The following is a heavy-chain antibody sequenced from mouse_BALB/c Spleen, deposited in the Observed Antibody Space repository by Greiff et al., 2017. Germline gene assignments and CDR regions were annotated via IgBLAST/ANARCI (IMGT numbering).Heavy chain of an antibody. V-gene: IGHV5-17*02. CDR2: ISSGSSTI. J-gene: IGHJ2*01. D-gene: IGHD2-10*02. CDR3: ARSKYGNFDY. Sequence: EVQGVESGGGLVQPGGSRNLSCAASGFTFSSFGMHWVRQAPEKGLEWVAYISSGSSTIYYADTVKGRFTISRDNPKYTLFLQMTSLRSEDTAMYYCARSKYGNFDYWGQGTTLTVPA. CDR1: GFTFSSFG.